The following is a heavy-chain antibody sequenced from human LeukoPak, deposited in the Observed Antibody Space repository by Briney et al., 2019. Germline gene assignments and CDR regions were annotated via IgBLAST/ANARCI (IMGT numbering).Heavy chain of an antibody. CDR3: SGSSSNYYYYYMDV. CDR2: ISSSSSYI. V-gene: IGHV3-21*04. CDR1: GYTFSSYS. Sequence: GRSLRLSCAASGYTFSSYSMNWVRQAPGKGLEWVSSISSSSSYIYYADSVKGRFTISRDNAKNSLYLQMNSLKTEDTAVYYCSGSSSNYYYYYMDVWGKGTTVTVSS. J-gene: IGHJ6*03. D-gene: IGHD6-6*01.